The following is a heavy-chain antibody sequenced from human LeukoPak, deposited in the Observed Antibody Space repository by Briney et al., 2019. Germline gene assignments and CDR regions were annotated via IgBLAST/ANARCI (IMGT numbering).Heavy chain of an antibody. D-gene: IGHD6-13*01. Sequence: ASVKVSCKASGYTFTGYYMHWVRQAPGQEFEWMGWLSPNSGDTKFAQKFQGRVTMTRDTSISTAYMELSNLRSDDTAVYYCARATDISSWYLAYWGQGTLVTVYS. CDR1: GYTFTGYY. CDR3: ARATDISSWYLAY. CDR2: LSPNSGDT. J-gene: IGHJ4*02. V-gene: IGHV1-2*02.